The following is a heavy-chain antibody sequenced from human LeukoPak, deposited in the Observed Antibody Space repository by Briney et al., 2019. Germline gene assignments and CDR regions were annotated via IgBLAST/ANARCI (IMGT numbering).Heavy chain of an antibody. CDR3: AREEMDYYGSGSFDY. J-gene: IGHJ4*02. CDR2: IWYDGSNK. Sequence: GGSLRLSCAASGFTFSSYGMHWVRQAPGKGLEWVAVIWYDGSNKYYADSVKGRFTISRDNSKNTLHLQMNSLRAEDTAVYYCAREEMDYYGSGSFDYWGQGTLVTVSS. V-gene: IGHV3-33*08. CDR1: GFTFSSYG. D-gene: IGHD3-10*01.